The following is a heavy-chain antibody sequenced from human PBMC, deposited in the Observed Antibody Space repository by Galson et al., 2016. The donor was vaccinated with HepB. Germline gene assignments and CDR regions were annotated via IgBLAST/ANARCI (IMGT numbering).Heavy chain of an antibody. Sequence: SLRLSCADSGFTFSTYGIHWVRQAPGKGLEWQATISSDGAHKLYADSVKGRFTISRDNSKNTVHLEMNNLRHEDTAFYYCAREHDGYWGQGALVTVSS. CDR2: ISSDGAHK. CDR3: AREHDGY. V-gene: IGHV3-30*03. D-gene: IGHD3-3*01. CDR1: GFTFSTYG. J-gene: IGHJ4*02.